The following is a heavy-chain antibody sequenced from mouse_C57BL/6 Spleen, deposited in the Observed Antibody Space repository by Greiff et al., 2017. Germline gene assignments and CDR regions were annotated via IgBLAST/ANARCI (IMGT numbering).Heavy chain of an antibody. D-gene: IGHD2-3*01. CDR1: GYTFTDYY. V-gene: IGHV1-26*01. J-gene: IGHJ2*01. CDR2: INPNNGGT. Sequence: VQLQQSGPELVKPGASVKISCKASGYTFTDYYMNWVKQSHGKSLEWIGDINPNNGGTSYNQKFKGKATLTVDKSSSTAYMELRSLTSEDSAVYYCARNLGYYEDYWGQGTTLTVAS. CDR3: ARNLGYYEDY.